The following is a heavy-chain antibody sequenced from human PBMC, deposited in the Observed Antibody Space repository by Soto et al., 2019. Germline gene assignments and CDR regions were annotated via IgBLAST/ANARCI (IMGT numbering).Heavy chain of an antibody. CDR3: ARVPYYDSSGYYSDFDY. D-gene: IGHD3-22*01. CDR1: GFTFRNYG. Sequence: GGSLRLSCAASGFTFRNYGMNWVRQAPGKGLEWVSYIGIGSSTKYYADSVKGRFTISRDNAKNTLYLQMNSLRAEDTAVYYCARVPYYDSSGYYSDFDYWGQGTLVTVSS. CDR2: IGIGSSTK. J-gene: IGHJ4*02. V-gene: IGHV3-48*04.